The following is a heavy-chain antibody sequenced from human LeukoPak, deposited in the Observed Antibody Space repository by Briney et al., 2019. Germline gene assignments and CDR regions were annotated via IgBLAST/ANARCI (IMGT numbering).Heavy chain of an antibody. Sequence: PGGSLRLSCAASGFTFSSHWMHWVRQAPGKGLVWVSRINSDGSSTTYADSVKGRFTISRDNAKNMVYLQMNSLRAEDTAVYYCAREYGSGSYDYWGQGTLVTVSS. V-gene: IGHV3-74*01. J-gene: IGHJ4*02. D-gene: IGHD3-10*01. CDR3: AREYGSGSYDY. CDR1: GFTFSSHW. CDR2: INSDGSST.